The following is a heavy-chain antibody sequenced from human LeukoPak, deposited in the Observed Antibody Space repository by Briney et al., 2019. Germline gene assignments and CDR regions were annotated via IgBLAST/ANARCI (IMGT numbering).Heavy chain of an antibody. CDR1: GFTFSSYA. CDR2: IYLGNNT. D-gene: IGHD6-13*01. CDR3: AGGRIAPADLDH. J-gene: IGHJ4*02. Sequence: GGSLRLSCAASGFTFSSYAMSWVRQAPGKGLEWLSVIYLGNNTFYADSVKGRFAISRDKSKNTVFLQMNSLRVEDTAVYYCAGGRIAPADLDHWGQGTLVTVSS. V-gene: IGHV3-53*01.